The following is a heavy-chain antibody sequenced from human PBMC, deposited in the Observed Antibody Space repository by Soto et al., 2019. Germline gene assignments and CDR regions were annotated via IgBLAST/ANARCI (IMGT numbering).Heavy chain of an antibody. V-gene: IGHV1-3*05. CDR2: INAGNGNT. CDR3: ARRVAASDY. CDR1: GYTFTRYA. J-gene: IGHJ4*02. Sequence: QVQLVQSGAEEKKPGASVKVSCKASGYTFTRYAMHWVRQAPGQRLEWMGWINAGNGNTKYSQKFQGRVTITRDTSAGAAYMYPRSLRSEVAAEYYIARRVAASDYWGQLSLVTVAS. D-gene: IGHD6-13*01.